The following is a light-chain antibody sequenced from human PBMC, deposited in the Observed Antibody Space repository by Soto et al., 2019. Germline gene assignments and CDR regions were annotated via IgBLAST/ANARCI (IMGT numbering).Light chain of an antibody. V-gene: IGKV2-30*01. CDR2: QVS. CDR1: QSIVYSDGHAY. J-gene: IGKJ1*01. CDR3: MQGTHWPPT. Sequence: DVVMTQSPLSLSVTLGQPASISCWSSQSIVYSDGHAYLNWFHQRPGQSPRRLIYQVSKRDSGVPERFSGSGSGTDFTLKISRVEAEDVGVYYCMQGTHWPPTFGRGTKVEIK.